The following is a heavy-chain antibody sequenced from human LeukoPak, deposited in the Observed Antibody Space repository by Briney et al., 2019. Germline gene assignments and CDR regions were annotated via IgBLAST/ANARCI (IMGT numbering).Heavy chain of an antibody. CDR1: GFNFRSYV. D-gene: IGHD3-10*01. V-gene: IGHV3-33*08. CDR2: TWRDGSTQ. Sequence: GTSVRLSYSPSGFNFRSYVMLWVRQAPGKGLEWVAVTWRDGSTQYYADSVKGRFTISRDNSENTLYPQMSSLRVEGTAVYYCARDSGGRPFDYWGQGTLVTVSS. CDR3: ARDSGGRPFDY. J-gene: IGHJ4*02.